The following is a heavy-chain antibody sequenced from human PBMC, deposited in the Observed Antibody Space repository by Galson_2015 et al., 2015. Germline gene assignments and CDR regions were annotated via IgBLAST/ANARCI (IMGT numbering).Heavy chain of an antibody. Sequence: SLRLSCAASGFTVSSNYMTWVRQAPGKGLEWVSVIYSGGSTYYADSVKGRFTISRDNPKNTLYLQMNSLRVEDTAVYYCARVLPDDSSGYYFDYWGQGTLVAVS. J-gene: IGHJ4*02. CDR1: GFTVSSNY. CDR3: ARVLPDDSSGYYFDY. CDR2: IYSGGST. D-gene: IGHD3-22*01. V-gene: IGHV3-66*01.